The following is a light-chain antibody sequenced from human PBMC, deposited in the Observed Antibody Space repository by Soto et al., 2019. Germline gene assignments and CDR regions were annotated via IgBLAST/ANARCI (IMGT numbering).Light chain of an antibody. V-gene: IGLV2-14*03. CDR2: DVS. Sequence: QSVLTQPASVSGSPGQSITISCTGTSSDVGGYNYVSWYQHHPGKAPKLMIYDVSNRPSGVSNRFSGSKSGNTASLTISGLQPGDEADYYCCSYKPSNTRQIVFGTGTKVTVL. CDR1: SSDVGGYNY. J-gene: IGLJ1*01. CDR3: CSYKPSNTRQIV.